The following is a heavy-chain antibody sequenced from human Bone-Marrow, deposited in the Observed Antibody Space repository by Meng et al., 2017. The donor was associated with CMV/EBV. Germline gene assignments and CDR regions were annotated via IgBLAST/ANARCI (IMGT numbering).Heavy chain of an antibody. V-gene: IGHV3-9*01. D-gene: IGHD5-18*01. CDR3: AKSVGSAYSYSSDY. J-gene: IGHJ4*02. CDR2: ISWNSGYI. Sequence: SLKISCAASGFTFDDFAMHWVRQAPGKGLEWVSGISWNSGYIGYADSVKGRFTISRDNAKNSLYLQMSSLRAEDTALYYCAKSVGSAYSYSSDYWGQGTLVTVSS. CDR1: GFTFDDFA.